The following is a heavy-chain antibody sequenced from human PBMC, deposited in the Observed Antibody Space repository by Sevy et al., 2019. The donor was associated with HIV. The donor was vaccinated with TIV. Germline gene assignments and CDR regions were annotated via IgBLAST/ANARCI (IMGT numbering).Heavy chain of an antibody. Sequence: ASVKVSCKAFGYTFTDYYIHWVRQAPGQGPEWMGWFNPESGYTNYAQKFLGRVTMTRDTSISTAYMDLSRLGSDDTAVYYCAREAVGASSTHFDYWGQGTLVTVSS. CDR3: AREAVGASSTHFDY. D-gene: IGHD1-26*01. V-gene: IGHV1-2*02. CDR1: GYTFTDYY. CDR2: FNPESGYT. J-gene: IGHJ4*02.